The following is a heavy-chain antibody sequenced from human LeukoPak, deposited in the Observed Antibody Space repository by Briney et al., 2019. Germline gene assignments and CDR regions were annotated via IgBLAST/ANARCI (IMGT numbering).Heavy chain of an antibody. Sequence: PGGSLRLSCAASGFTFRTYSMKWVRQAPGKGLEWVSYISDSSAMYYADSVRGRFTISRENDKNSLFLQMNSLRAEDTAVYYCARERTEQWLEPFWYYYGMDVWGQGTTVTVSS. CDR2: ISDSSAM. V-gene: IGHV3-48*01. CDR3: ARERTEQWLEPFWYYYGMDV. J-gene: IGHJ6*02. CDR1: GFTFRTYS. D-gene: IGHD6-19*01.